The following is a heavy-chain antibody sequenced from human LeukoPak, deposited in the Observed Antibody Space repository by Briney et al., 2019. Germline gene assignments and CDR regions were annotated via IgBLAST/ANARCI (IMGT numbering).Heavy chain of an antibody. CDR1: GFTLSSYS. D-gene: IGHD2-2*02. V-gene: IGHV3-48*04. CDR2: ISSSSSTI. J-gene: IGHJ4*02. Sequence: GGSLRLSCAASGFTLSSYSMNWVRQAPEKGLEWVSYISSSSSTIYYADSVKGRFTISRDNAKNSLYLQMNSLRAEDTAVYYCAARGDIVVVPAAIAVDYWGQGTLVTVSS. CDR3: AARGDIVVVPAAIAVDY.